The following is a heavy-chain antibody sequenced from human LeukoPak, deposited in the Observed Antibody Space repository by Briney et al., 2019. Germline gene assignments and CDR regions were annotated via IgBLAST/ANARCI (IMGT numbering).Heavy chain of an antibody. CDR2: INTDGSST. Sequence: GGCLRLSCAASGFTLSSYWMHWARQAPGKGLVWVSRINTDGSSTSYADSVKGRFTITRDNAKNTLYLQMNSLRAEDTAVYSCARVLPQDWYFDLWGRGTLVTVSS. V-gene: IGHV3-74*01. CDR3: ARVLPQDWYFDL. CDR1: GFTLSSYW. J-gene: IGHJ2*01.